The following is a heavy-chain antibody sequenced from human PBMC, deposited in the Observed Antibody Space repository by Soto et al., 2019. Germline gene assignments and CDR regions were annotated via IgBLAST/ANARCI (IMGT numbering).Heavy chain of an antibody. Sequence: GGSLRLSCAASGFPFSSYEMNWVRQAPGKGLEWVSYISSSGSTIYYADSVKGRFTISRANPKNSLYLQMNSLRAEDTAVYYCAGVEGPPPFYHFWSGPVGFDPLAQGTMVTVSS. CDR1: GFPFSSYE. D-gene: IGHD3-3*01. CDR3: AGVEGPPPFYHFWSGPVGFDP. V-gene: IGHV3-48*03. CDR2: ISSSGSTI. J-gene: IGHJ5*02.